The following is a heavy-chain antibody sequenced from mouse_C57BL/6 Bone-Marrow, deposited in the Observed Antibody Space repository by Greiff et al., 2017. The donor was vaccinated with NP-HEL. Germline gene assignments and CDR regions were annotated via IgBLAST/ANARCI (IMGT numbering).Heavy chain of an antibody. J-gene: IGHJ4*01. CDR2: IWGGGST. CDR3: AKNGGYDYDWAMDY. V-gene: IGHV2-9*01. D-gene: IGHD2-4*01. CDR1: GFSLTSYG. Sequence: VQLKESGPGLVAPSQSLSITCTVSGFSLTSYGVDWVRQPPGKGLGWLGVIWGGGSTNYNSAPMSRLTISKDNAKNQVFLKMNSLQTDDTAMYYCAKNGGYDYDWAMDYWGQGTSVTVSS.